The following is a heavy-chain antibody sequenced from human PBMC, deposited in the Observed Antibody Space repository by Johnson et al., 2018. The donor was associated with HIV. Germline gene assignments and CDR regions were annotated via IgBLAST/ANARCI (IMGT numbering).Heavy chain of an antibody. J-gene: IGHJ3*02. CDR1: GFTFRDFA. CDR2: ISGSGGST. V-gene: IGHV3-23*04. D-gene: IGHD6-13*01. Sequence: VQLVESGGGLVQPGGSLRLSCAASGFTFRDFAMSWVRQAPGKGLERVSVISGSGGSTYYADSVKGRFTISRDNFKNTLYLQMNSLRAEDTAVYDCAKEEGWDSREGAFDIWGQGTMVTVSS. CDR3: AKEEGWDSREGAFDI.